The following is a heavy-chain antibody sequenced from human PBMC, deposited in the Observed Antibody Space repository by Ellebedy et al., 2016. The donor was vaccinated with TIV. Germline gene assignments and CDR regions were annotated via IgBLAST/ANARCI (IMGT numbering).Heavy chain of an antibody. CDR2: IYYSGST. Sequence: MPSETLSLTCTVSGASISTSYLSCLPPPPGKGLDWIGYIYYSGSTNYNPSLKSRVTISVDTSKNQFSLKLSSVTAADTAVYSCAREEGVDGLDYWGQGTLVTVA. D-gene: IGHD3-3*01. J-gene: IGHJ4*02. CDR1: GASISTSY. CDR3: AREEGVDGLDY. V-gene: IGHV4-59*01.